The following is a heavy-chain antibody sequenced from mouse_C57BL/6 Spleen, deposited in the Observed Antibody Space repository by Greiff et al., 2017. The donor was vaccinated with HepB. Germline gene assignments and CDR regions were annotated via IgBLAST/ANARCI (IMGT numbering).Heavy chain of an antibody. D-gene: IGHD2-4*01. Sequence: EVQLQESGPGLVKPSQSLSLTCSVTGYSITSGYYWTWIRQFAGNKVEWMHYISYDGSNNYKPSLKNRISIPRDTSKNQFFRKLNSVTTEDTATYYCASDDYGVFAYWGQETLGTVCA. CDR1: GYSITSGYY. J-gene: IGHJ3*01. CDR2: ISYDGSN. CDR3: ASDDYGVFAY. V-gene: IGHV3-6*01.